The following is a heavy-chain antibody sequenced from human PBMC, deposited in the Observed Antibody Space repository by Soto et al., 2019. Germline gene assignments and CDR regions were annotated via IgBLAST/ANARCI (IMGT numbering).Heavy chain of an antibody. J-gene: IGHJ5*02. V-gene: IGHV3-48*02. Sequence: VQLVESGGGLVQPGGSLRLSCAASGFTFNRYSMNWVRQAPGKGLEWISYITGSSSTIYYADSVKGRFTISRDNAKNSLFLQMNSLRDEYTAMYYCARDNGMAGSFDPWGQGTLVTVSS. CDR3: ARDNGMAGSFDP. CDR1: GFTFNRYS. CDR2: ITGSSSTI. D-gene: IGHD2-8*01.